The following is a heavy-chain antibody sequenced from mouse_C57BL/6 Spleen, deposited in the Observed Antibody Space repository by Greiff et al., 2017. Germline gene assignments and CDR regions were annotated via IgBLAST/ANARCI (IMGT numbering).Heavy chain of an antibody. V-gene: IGHV1-80*01. CDR1: GYAFSSYW. CDR3: ARFITTVVDAMDY. D-gene: IGHD1-1*01. Sequence: VQLQQSGAELVKPGASVKISCKASGYAFSSYWMNWVKQRPGKGLEWIGQIYPGDGDTNYNGKFKGKATLTADKSSSTAYMQLSSLTSEDSAVYFCARFITTVVDAMDYWGQGTSVTVSS. CDR2: IYPGDGDT. J-gene: IGHJ4*01.